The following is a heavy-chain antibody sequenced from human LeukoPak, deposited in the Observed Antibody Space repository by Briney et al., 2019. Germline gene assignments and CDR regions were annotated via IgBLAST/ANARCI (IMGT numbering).Heavy chain of an antibody. CDR3: ARTSNDYGDYTGAFDI. Sequence: SETLSLTCAVYGGSFSGYYWSWIRQPPGKGLEWIGEINHSGSTNYDPSLKSRVTISVDMSKNQFSLKLSSVTAADTAVYYCARTSNDYGDYTGAFDIWGQGTMVTVSS. CDR1: GGSFSGYY. CDR2: INHSGST. V-gene: IGHV4-34*01. D-gene: IGHD4-17*01. J-gene: IGHJ3*02.